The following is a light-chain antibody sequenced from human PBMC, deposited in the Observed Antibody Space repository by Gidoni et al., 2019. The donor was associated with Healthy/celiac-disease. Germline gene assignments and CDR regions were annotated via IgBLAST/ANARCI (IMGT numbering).Light chain of an antibody. V-gene: IGKV3-20*01. CDR2: GAS. J-gene: IGKJ1*01. CDR1: QSVSSSY. Sequence: EIVLTQSPGTLSLSPGERATLSCRASQSVSSSYLAWYQQKPGQAPRLLIYGASGRATGIPGRCSGSGSGTDFTLTISRLEPEDFAVYYCQQYGSSPRTFGQGTKVEIK. CDR3: QQYGSSPRT.